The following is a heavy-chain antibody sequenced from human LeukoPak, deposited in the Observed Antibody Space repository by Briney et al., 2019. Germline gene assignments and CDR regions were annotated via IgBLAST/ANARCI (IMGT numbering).Heavy chain of an antibody. CDR3: ARQNYDILTGHYAPTFFDY. J-gene: IGHJ4*02. CDR1: GGSISYYY. CDR2: MYYSGST. V-gene: IGHV4-59*08. D-gene: IGHD3-9*01. Sequence: SETLSLTCTVSGGSISYYYWSWVPQPPGKGLEWIGYMYYSGSTNYNPSLKSRVTISVETSKNQFSLKLSSVTAADTAVYYCARQNYDILTGHYAPTFFDYWGQGTLVTVSS.